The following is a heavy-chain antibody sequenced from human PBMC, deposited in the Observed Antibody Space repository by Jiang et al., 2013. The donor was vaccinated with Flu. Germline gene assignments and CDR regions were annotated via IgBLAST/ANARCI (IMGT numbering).Heavy chain of an antibody. J-gene: IGHJ5*02. Sequence: IPIFGTANYAQKFQGRVTITADESTSTAYMELSSLRSEDTAVYYCARESTFRWFDPWGQGTLVTVSS. CDR3: ARESTFRWFDP. V-gene: IGHV1-69*01. D-gene: IGHD2/OR15-2a*01. CDR2: IPIFGTA.